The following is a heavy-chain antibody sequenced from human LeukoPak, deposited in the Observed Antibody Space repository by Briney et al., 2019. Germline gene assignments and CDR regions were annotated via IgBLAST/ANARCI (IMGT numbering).Heavy chain of an antibody. CDR2: IINSGGST. Sequence: GGSLRLSCAASGFTFSNYAMNWVRQAPGKGLEWVSTIINSGGSTYYADSVKGRFTISRDSSKNTLYLQMNSLRAEDAAVYYCAKDGVGATPLDYWGQGTLVTVSS. CDR3: AKDGVGATPLDY. CDR1: GFTFSNYA. D-gene: IGHD1-26*01. V-gene: IGHV3-23*01. J-gene: IGHJ4*02.